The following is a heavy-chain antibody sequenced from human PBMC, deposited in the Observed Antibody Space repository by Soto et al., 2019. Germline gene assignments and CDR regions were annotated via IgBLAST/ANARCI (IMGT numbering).Heavy chain of an antibody. CDR1: GGSFSGYY. CDR2: INHSGST. V-gene: IGHV4-34*01. Sequence: SETLSLTCAVYGGSFSGYYWSWIRQPPGKGLEWIGEINHSGSTNYNPSLKSRVTISVDTSKNQFSLKLSSVTAADTAVYYCARSSNVLLWFGELFHWGQGTLVTVSS. D-gene: IGHD3-10*01. J-gene: IGHJ4*02. CDR3: ARSSNVLLWFGELFH.